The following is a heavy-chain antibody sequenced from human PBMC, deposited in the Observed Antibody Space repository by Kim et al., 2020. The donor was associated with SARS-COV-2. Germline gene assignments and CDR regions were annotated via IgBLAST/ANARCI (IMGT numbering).Heavy chain of an antibody. CDR1: GFTFSSYA. CDR2: IGASGGTT. J-gene: IGHJ2*01. D-gene: IGHD1-1*01. Sequence: GGSLRLSCAGSGFTFSSYALAWVRQASGKGLEWVSSIGASGGTTYYADSVKGRFTISRDSSKNTLYLQMSCLRIDDTAIYYCAKTRGRDWNLGYFDPWGRGTLVTVSS. V-gene: IGHV3-23*01. CDR3: AKTRGRDWNLGYFDP.